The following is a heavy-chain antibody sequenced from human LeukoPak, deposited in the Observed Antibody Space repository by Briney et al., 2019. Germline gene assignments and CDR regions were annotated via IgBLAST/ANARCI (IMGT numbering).Heavy chain of an antibody. V-gene: IGHV4-34*01. CDR2: INHSGST. Sequence: LETLSLTCAVYGGSFSGYYWSWIRQPPGKGLEWIGEINHSGSTNYNPSLKSRVTISVDTSKNQFSLKLSSVTAADTAVYYCARSPYLRTYGYGPWELPVSYFDYWGQGTLVTVSS. J-gene: IGHJ4*02. D-gene: IGHD1-26*01. CDR3: ARSPYLRTYGYGPWELPVSYFDY. CDR1: GGSFSGYY.